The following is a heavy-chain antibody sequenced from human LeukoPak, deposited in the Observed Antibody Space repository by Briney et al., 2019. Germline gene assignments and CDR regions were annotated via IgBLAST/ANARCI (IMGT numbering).Heavy chain of an antibody. Sequence: SGPTLVNPTQTLTLTCTFSGFSRNTGGVGVGWIRQPPGRALEWLALIYWDDDRRYSPSLKSRLTITKDTSKNQVVLTMTNMDPVDTATYFCAHRKNYYDSSVFDNWGQGTLVTVS. CDR1: GFSRNTGGVG. V-gene: IGHV2-5*02. CDR2: IYWDDDR. J-gene: IGHJ4*02. D-gene: IGHD3-22*01. CDR3: AHRKNYYDSSVFDN.